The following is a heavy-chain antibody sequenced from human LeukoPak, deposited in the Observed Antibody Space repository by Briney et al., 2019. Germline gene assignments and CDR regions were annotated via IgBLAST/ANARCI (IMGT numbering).Heavy chain of an antibody. CDR2: IYTSGST. J-gene: IGHJ4*02. Sequence: SQTLSLTCTVSGGSISSGSYYWSWIRQPAGKGLEWIGRIYTSGSTNYNPSLKSRVTIPVDTSKNQFSLKLSSVTAADTAVYYCASHAAMANFDYWGQGTLVTVSS. CDR1: GGSISSGSYY. CDR3: ASHAAMANFDY. D-gene: IGHD5-18*01. V-gene: IGHV4-61*02.